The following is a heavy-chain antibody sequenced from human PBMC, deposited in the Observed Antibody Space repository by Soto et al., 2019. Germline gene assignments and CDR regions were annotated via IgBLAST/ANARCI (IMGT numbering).Heavy chain of an antibody. V-gene: IGHV3-30-3*01. CDR1: GFTFSSYA. J-gene: IGHJ2*01. CDR2: ISYDGSNK. Sequence: QVQLVESGGRVVQPGRSLRLSCAASGFTFSSYAMHWVRQAPGKGLEWVAVISYDGSNKYYADSVKGRFTISRDNFETTLYLQMNRLRLEDTGVYYCARPLWRDDYKWVYFDLWGRGTLVTVSA. D-gene: IGHD4-4*01. CDR3: ARPLWRDDYKWVYFDL.